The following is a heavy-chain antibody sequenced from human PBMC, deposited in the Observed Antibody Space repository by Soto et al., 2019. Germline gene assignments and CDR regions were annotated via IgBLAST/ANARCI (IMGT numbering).Heavy chain of an antibody. CDR2: ISGSSSTI. CDR3: ARDLYGDYSFDH. D-gene: IGHD4-17*01. V-gene: IGHV3-48*01. J-gene: IGHJ4*02. Sequence: GGSLRLSCAASGFTFTTYSMNWGRQAPGKGLEWVSYISGSSSTIYYADSVKGRFTISRDNARNSLYLQMNSLRAEDTAVYYCARDLYGDYSFDHWGQGTLVTVSS. CDR1: GFTFTTYS.